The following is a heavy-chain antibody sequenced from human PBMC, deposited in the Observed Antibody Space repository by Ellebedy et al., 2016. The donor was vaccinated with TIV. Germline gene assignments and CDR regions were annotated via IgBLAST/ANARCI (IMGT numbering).Heavy chain of an antibody. V-gene: IGHV3-64*04. CDR1: GITFSSHA. Sequence: PGGSLRLSCSAFGITFSSHAMHWVRQAPRKGLQYVSTISDDGGSTYYADSVKGRFTISRDNSKNTLYLQMNSLRPEDTAVCYCARAGCSGGSCYYYYGIDVWGQGTTVTVSS. CDR3: ARAGCSGGSCYYYYGIDV. D-gene: IGHD2-15*01. CDR2: ISDDGGST. J-gene: IGHJ6*02.